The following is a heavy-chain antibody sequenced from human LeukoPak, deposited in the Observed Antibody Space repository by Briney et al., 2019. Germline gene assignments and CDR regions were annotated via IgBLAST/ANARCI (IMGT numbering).Heavy chain of an antibody. J-gene: IGHJ4*02. D-gene: IGHD3-3*01. CDR3: ARGLDFWSGYHFDY. CDR2: INHSGST. Sequence: SETLSLTCAVYGGPFSGYYWSWIRQPPGKGLEWIGEINHSGSTNYNPSLKSRVTISVDTSKNQFSLKLSSVTAADTAVYYCARGLDFWSGYHFDYWGQGTLVTVSS. CDR1: GGPFSGYY. V-gene: IGHV4-34*01.